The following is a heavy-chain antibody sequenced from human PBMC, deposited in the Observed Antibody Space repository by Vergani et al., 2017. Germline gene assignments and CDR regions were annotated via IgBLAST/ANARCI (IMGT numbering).Heavy chain of an antibody. V-gene: IGHV3-33*01. D-gene: IGHD6-19*01. CDR2: IWYDGSNK. CDR3: ARAPGVWLVRTLLSVDY. J-gene: IGHJ4*02. Sequence: QVQLVESGGGVVQPGRSLRLSCAASGFTFSSYGMHWVRQAPGKGLEWVAVIWYDGSNKYYADSVKGRFTISRDNSKNTLYLQMNSLRAEDTAVYYCARAPGVWLVRTLLSVDYWGQGTLVTVSS. CDR1: GFTFSSYG.